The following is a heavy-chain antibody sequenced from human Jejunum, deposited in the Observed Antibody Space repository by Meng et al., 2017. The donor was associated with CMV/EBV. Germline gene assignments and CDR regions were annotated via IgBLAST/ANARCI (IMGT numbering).Heavy chain of an antibody. J-gene: IGHJ4*01. CDR1: GYSFTDYY. CDR3: ARDPGGSSPVFDY. CDR2: ISPNTGAT. V-gene: IGHV1-2*02. D-gene: IGHD2-8*02. Sequence: VQLVRSGADVKTPGASVKVSCRASGYSFTDYYIHWVRQAPEQGLEWMGWISPNTGATNFAQNFQGRVTMTRDTSVSATYMELSSLTSDDTAVYFCARDPGGSSPVFDYWGQGTLVTVSS.